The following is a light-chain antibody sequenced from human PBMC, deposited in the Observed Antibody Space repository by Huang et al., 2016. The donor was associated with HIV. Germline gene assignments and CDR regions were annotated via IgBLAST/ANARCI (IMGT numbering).Light chain of an antibody. V-gene: IGKV4-1*01. Sequence: DIVMTQSPDSLAVSLGERATINCKSSQTVLHSSNSKSYLAWYQQKAGQPPKLLFYCASSLRAGVPDRFNGSGSGTHFTLTISSLQTEDVAVYYCQQYYTTPHTFGQGTKLEIK. CDR2: CAS. CDR1: QTVLHSSNSKSY. CDR3: QQYYTTPHT. J-gene: IGKJ2*01.